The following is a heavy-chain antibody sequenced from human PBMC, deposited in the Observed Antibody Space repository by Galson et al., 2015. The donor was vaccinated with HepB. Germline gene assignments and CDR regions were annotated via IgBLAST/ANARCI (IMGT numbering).Heavy chain of an antibody. CDR3: AKVSGTPRPYYYYYGMDV. CDR1: GFTFSSYG. CDR2: ISYDGSNK. V-gene: IGHV3-30*18. Sequence: SLRLSCAASGFTFSSYGMHWVRQAPGKGLEWVAVISYDGSNKYYADFVKGRFTISRDNSKNTLYLQMNSLRAEDTAVYYCAKVSGTPRPYYYYYGMDVWGQGTTVTVSS. J-gene: IGHJ6*02. D-gene: IGHD3-3*01.